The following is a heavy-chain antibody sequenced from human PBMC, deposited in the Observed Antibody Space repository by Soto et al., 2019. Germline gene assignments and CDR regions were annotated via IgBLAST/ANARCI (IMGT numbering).Heavy chain of an antibody. J-gene: IGHJ3*02. V-gene: IGHV4-4*02. Sequence: SETLSLTCTVSGDSISSTRWWSWVRQSPGKGLEWIGDIYHGGSTNYNPSLKSRVTISVDTSENQFSLKLSSVTAADTAVYYCARPSPRYCSGGSCLEFPDAFDIWGQGTMVTVSS. CDR2: IYHGGST. CDR1: GDSISSTRW. D-gene: IGHD2-15*01. CDR3: ARPSPRYCSGGSCLEFPDAFDI.